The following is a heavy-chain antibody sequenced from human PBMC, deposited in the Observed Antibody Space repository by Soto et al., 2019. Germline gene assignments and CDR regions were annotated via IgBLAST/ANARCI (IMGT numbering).Heavy chain of an antibody. Sequence: EVQLVESGGDLVQPGGSLRLSCAASGFTFSTYWMHWVRQAPGKGLLWVSRIKTDGTYATYADSVKGRFTISRDNAKNPLYLQMNSLRVEDGAVYSCAAGGSGYYANWGQGTLVTVSS. D-gene: IGHD3-22*01. J-gene: IGHJ4*02. V-gene: IGHV3-74*01. CDR1: GFTFSTYW. CDR2: IKTDGTYA. CDR3: AAGGSGYYAN.